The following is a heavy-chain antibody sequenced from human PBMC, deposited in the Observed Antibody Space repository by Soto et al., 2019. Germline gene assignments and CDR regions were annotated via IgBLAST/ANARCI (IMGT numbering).Heavy chain of an antibody. CDR3: AREHCSGPRCRSSYCQYGMDV. CDR2: IIPVFATA. J-gene: IGHJ6*02. Sequence: QVQLVQSGAEVKKPGSSVKVSCRASGGTFSSDAISWVRQAPGRGLEWMGRIIPVFATADYVQRFQGRLTNTSDESTSTAYMALSSLGSDDTAVYYCAREHCSGPRCRSSYCQYGMDVWGQGTTVTVSS. CDR1: GGTFSSDA. V-gene: IGHV1-69*01. D-gene: IGHD2-2*01.